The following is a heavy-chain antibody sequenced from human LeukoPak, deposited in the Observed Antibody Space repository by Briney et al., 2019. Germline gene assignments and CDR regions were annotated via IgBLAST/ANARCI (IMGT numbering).Heavy chain of an antibody. J-gene: IGHJ4*02. CDR3: ARGPNYDFWSAYYPY. D-gene: IGHD3-3*01. CDR2: ISFDGSNE. Sequence: GGSLRLSCAASGFTVSSNYMSWVRQAPGKGLEWVAVISFDGSNEYYADSVKGRFTISRDNSKNTLFLQMNSLRAEDTAVYYCARGPNYDFWSAYYPYWGQGTQVTVSS. V-gene: IGHV3-30*03. CDR1: GFTVSSNY.